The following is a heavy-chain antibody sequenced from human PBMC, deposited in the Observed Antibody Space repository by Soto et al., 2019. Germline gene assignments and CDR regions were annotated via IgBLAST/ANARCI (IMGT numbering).Heavy chain of an antibody. V-gene: IGHV1-69*01. CDR3: ARYQKAAAGYYYGMDV. CDR2: IIPIFGTA. D-gene: IGHD6-13*01. J-gene: IGHJ6*02. CDR1: GGTFSSYA. Sequence: GQLVPSGAEGKKAGSSGKGSCQASGGTFSSYAISWVRQAPGPGPEWMGGIIPIFGTANYAQKFQGRVTITADESTSTAYMELSSLRSEDTAVYYCARYQKAAAGYYYGMDVWGQGTTVTVSS.